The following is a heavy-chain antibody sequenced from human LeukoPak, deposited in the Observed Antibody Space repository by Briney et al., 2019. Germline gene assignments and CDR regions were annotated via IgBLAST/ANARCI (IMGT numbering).Heavy chain of an antibody. CDR3: ARDRSSGWYLTPGFDP. J-gene: IGHJ5*02. CDR1: GGSFSGYY. V-gene: IGHV4-34*01. CDR2: TNHSGST. Sequence: SETLSLTCAVYGGSFSGYYWSWIRQPPGKGLEWIGETNHSGSTNYNPSLKSRVTISVDTSKNQFSLKLSSVTAADTAVYYCARDRSSGWYLTPGFDPWGQGTLVTVSS. D-gene: IGHD6-19*01.